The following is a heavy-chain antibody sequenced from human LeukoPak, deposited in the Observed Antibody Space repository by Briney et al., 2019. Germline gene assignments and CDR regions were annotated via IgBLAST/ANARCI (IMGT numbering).Heavy chain of an antibody. Sequence: GGSLRLSCAASGFTFSSYSMNWVRQAPGKGLEWVSSISSSSSYIYYADSVKGRFTISRDNAKNSLYLQMNSLRAEDTAVYYCASGITMVRGAPGASDYWGQGTLVTVSS. D-gene: IGHD3-10*01. CDR3: ASGITMVRGAPGASDY. J-gene: IGHJ4*02. CDR2: ISSSSSYI. CDR1: GFTFSSYS. V-gene: IGHV3-21*01.